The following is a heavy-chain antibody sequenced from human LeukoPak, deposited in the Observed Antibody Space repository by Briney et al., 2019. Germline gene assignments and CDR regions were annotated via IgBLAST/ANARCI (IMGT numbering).Heavy chain of an antibody. CDR1: GGSISSYY. CDR2: IYYSGST. Sequence: PSETLSLTCTVSGGSISSYYWSWIRQPPGKGLEWIGYIYYSGSTNYNPSLKSRVTISVDTSKNQFSLKLSSVTAADTAVYYCARGTPLYDILTGYYRGDAFDIWGQGTMVTVSS. J-gene: IGHJ3*02. CDR3: ARGTPLYDILTGYYRGDAFDI. V-gene: IGHV4-59*01. D-gene: IGHD3-9*01.